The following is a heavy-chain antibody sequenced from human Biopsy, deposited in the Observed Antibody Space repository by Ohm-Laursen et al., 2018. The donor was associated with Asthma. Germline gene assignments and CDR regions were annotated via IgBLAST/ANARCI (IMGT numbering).Heavy chain of an antibody. CDR3: VKDTDEDRGGWNTFEV. CDR2: IRPGQRGI. D-gene: IGHD1/OR15-1a*01. V-gene: IGHV3-23*01. J-gene: IGHJ3*01. Sequence: GSLRLSCAASGFAFDNYAMSWARQAPGKGLAWVGTIRPGQRGIDYEAPVRGRFFISRDDSTNTLYLEMTSLRAEDTAVYYCVKDTDEDRGGWNTFEVWGPGTMVTVSS. CDR1: GFAFDNYA.